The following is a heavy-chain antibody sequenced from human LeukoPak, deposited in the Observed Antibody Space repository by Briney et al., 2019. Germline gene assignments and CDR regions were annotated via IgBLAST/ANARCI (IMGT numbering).Heavy chain of an antibody. V-gene: IGHV1-2*02. J-gene: IGHJ4*02. CDR3: APTAEAYTSWWKV. CDR1: GYKFTDDY. D-gene: IGHD3-16*01. CDR2: INPDSGFT. Sequence: ASVKVSCKASGYKFTDDYMHWVRQAPGQGLEFMGWINPDSGFTNYAQKCKGRVTMTRVTSISTAYLEVRSLTSDDTAVYYCAPTAEAYTSWWKVWGQGTLVTVSS.